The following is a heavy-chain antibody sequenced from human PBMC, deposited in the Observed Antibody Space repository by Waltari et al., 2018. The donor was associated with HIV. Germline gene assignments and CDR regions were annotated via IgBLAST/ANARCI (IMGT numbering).Heavy chain of an antibody. CDR1: GFTFSSYW. CDR3: ARGGFYGSGSKVN. CDR2: IKQDGSKK. D-gene: IGHD3-10*01. V-gene: IGHV3-7*04. J-gene: IGHJ4*02. Sequence: EVQLVESGGGLVQPGGSLRLSCAASGFTFSSYWMSWVRQAPGKGLEWVANIKQDGSKKYYGDSVNGRFTISRDNAENSLYLQMNSLRAEDTAVYYCARGGFYGSGSKVNWGQGTLVTVSS.